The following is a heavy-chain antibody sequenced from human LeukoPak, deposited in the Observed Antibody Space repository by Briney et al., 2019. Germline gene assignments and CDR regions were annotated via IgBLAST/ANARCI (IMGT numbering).Heavy chain of an antibody. CDR2: ISYDGSNK. J-gene: IGHJ4*02. CDR1: GFTFSSYA. D-gene: IGHD3-10*01. CDR3: ARGSRITMVRGEIMNDY. Sequence: PGGSLRLSCAASGFTFSSYAMHWVRQAPGKGLEGVAVISYDGSNKYYADSVKGRFTISRDNSKNTLYLQMNSLRAEDTAVYYCARGSRITMVRGEIMNDYWGQGTLVTVSS. V-gene: IGHV3-30*04.